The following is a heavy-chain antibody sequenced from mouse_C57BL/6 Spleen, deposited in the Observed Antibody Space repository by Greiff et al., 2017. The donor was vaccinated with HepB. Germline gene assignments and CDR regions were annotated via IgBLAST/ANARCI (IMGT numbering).Heavy chain of an antibody. V-gene: IGHV1-22*01. J-gene: IGHJ1*03. CDR3: AREELGYWYFDV. D-gene: IGHD4-1*01. CDR2: INPNNGGT. Sequence: VQLQQSGPELVKPGASVKMSCKASGYTFTDYNMHWVKQSHGKSLEWIGYINPNNGGTSYNQKFKGKATLTVNKSSSTADMELRSLTSEDSAVYYCAREELGYWYFDVWGTGTTVTVSS. CDR1: GYTFTDYN.